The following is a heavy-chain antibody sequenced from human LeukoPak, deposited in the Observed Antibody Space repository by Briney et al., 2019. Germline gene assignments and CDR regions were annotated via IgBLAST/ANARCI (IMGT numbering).Heavy chain of an antibody. Sequence: GGSLRLSCAASGFTFSSYAMHWVRQAPGKGLEWVAVISYDGSNKYYADSVKGRFTISRDNSKNTLYLQMNSLRAEDTAVYYCARDGPYYYDSSGYFDYWGQGTLVTVSS. CDR3: ARDGPYYYDSSGYFDY. CDR1: GFTFSSYA. CDR2: ISYDGSNK. J-gene: IGHJ4*02. D-gene: IGHD3-22*01. V-gene: IGHV3-30*04.